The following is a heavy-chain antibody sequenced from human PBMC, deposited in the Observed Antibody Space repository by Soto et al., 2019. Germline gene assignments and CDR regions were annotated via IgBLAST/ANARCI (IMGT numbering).Heavy chain of an antibody. CDR1: GFTFSSYG. D-gene: IGHD6-13*01. Sequence: QVQLVESGGGVVQPGRSLRLSCAASGFTFSSYGMHWVRQAPGKGLEWVAVIWYDGSNKYYADSVKGRFTISRDNSNNTLYLQMNSLRAEDTAVYYCARDRSSSEGDYWGQGTLVTVSS. J-gene: IGHJ4*02. CDR3: ARDRSSSEGDY. CDR2: IWYDGSNK. V-gene: IGHV3-33*01.